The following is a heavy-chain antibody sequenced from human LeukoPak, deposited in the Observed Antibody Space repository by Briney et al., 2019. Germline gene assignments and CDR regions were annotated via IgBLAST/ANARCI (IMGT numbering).Heavy chain of an antibody. CDR2: IIPILGIA. Sequence: ASVKVSCKASGGTLSSYTISWVRQAPGQGLEWMGRIIPILGIANYAQKFQGRVSITADKSTSTAYMELSSLRSEDTAVYYCARVPYYYDSSGYYEIGSAWGQGTLVTVSS. D-gene: IGHD3-22*01. CDR1: GGTLSSYT. J-gene: IGHJ5*02. CDR3: ARVPYYYDSSGYYEIGSA. V-gene: IGHV1-69*02.